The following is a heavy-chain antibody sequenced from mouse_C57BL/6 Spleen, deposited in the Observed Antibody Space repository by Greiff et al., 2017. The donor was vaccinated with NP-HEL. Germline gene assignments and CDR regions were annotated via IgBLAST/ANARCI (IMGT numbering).Heavy chain of an antibody. V-gene: IGHV3-1*01. CDR2: ISYSGST. D-gene: IGHD4-1*01. Sequence: EVKLQESGPGMVKPSQSLSLTCTVTGYSITSGYDWHWIRHFPGNKLEWMGYISYSGSTNYNPSLKSRISITHDTSKNHFFLKLNSVTTEDTATYYCAREGDWDSGGGAMDYWGQGTSVTVSS. J-gene: IGHJ4*01. CDR3: AREGDWDSGGGAMDY. CDR1: GYSITSGYD.